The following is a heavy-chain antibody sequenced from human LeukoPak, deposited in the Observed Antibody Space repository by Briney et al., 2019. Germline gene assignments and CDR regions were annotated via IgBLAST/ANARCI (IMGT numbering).Heavy chain of an antibody. CDR2: IYYSGST. J-gene: IGHJ3*02. V-gene: IGHV4-59*01. CDR3: ARDRLLDAFDI. CDR1: GGSISSYY. D-gene: IGHD2-21*02. Sequence: SETLSLTCTVSGGSISSYYWSWIRQPPGKGLEWIGYIYYSGSTNYNPSLKSRVTISVDTSKNQFSLKLGSVTAADTAVYYCARDRLLDAFDIWGQGTMVTVSS.